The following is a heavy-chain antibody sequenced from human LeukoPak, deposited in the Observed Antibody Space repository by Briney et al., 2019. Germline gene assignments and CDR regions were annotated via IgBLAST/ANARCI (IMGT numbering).Heavy chain of an antibody. Sequence: KPSETLSLTCTVSGGSISSSSYYWGWIRQPPGKGLEWIGSIYYSGSTYYNPSLKSRVTISVDTSKNQFSLKLSSVTAADTAVYYCARHVISQVTMIVGANNWFDPWGQGTLVTVSS. CDR3: ARHVISQVTMIVGANNWFDP. CDR2: IYYSGST. D-gene: IGHD3-22*01. J-gene: IGHJ5*02. CDR1: GGSISSSSYY. V-gene: IGHV4-39*01.